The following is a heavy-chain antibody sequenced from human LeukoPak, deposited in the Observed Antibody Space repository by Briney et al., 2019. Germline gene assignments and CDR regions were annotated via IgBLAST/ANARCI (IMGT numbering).Heavy chain of an antibody. V-gene: IGHV3-23*01. J-gene: IGHJ4*02. CDR3: AKDLWGYDILTGSPTYFFDY. CDR1: GFTFSTYA. D-gene: IGHD3-9*01. Sequence: GGSLRLSCAASGFTFSTYATNWVRQPPGKGLEWVSAISGSGGSTYYADSVKGRFTISRDNSKNTLYLQMIRMRAEDTAVYYCAKDLWGYDILTGSPTYFFDYWGQGTLVTVSS. CDR2: ISGSGGST.